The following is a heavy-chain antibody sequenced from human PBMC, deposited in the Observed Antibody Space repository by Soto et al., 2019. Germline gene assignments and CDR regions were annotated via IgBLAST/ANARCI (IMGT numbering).Heavy chain of an antibody. CDR3: ARDRHDFGDYIRPSD. CDR2: IIPVFGST. CDR1: GDLFSRNA. Sequence: QVRLVQSGPEVKKPGSAVKVSCNASGDLFSRNAFNWVRQAPGQGLEWMGRIIPVFGSTIYAQHLQGRLTITADESTETAYMELTTLTADDTAMYYCARDRHDFGDYIRPSDWGQGTLVIVSS. D-gene: IGHD4-17*01. J-gene: IGHJ4*02. V-gene: IGHV1-69*01.